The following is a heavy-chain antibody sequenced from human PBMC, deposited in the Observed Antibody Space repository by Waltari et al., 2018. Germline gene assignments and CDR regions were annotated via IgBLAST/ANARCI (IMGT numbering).Heavy chain of an antibody. D-gene: IGHD1-1*01. CDR1: GYSFPAYH. V-gene: IGHV1-2*02. CDR2: VNPSSGAT. J-gene: IGHJ5*02. Sequence: QVQLVQSGAEVKKPGASVKVSCKSSGYSFPAYHINWVRQAAGQGLEWMGWVNPSSGATTYAQKFQARVTMTRDRATNTAYMDLRGLTPDDTAVYFCARNKGKTISTRRAFRLDPWGQGTLVSVSS. CDR3: ARNKGKTISTRRAFRLDP.